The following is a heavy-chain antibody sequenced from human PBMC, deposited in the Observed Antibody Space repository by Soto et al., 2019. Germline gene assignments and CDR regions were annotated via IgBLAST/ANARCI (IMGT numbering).Heavy chain of an antibody. CDR2: IDWDDDK. J-gene: IGHJ5*02. CDR1: GFSLSTSGMR. CDR3: ARGYCSSTSCSNWFDP. V-gene: IGHV2-70*04. D-gene: IGHD2-2*01. Sequence: SGPTRVNPTQTLTLTCTFAGFSLSTSGMRVSWIRQPPGKALEWLARIDWDDDKFYSTSLKTRLTISKDTSKNQVVLTMTNMDPVDTATYYCARGYCSSTSCSNWFDPWGQGTLVTVSS.